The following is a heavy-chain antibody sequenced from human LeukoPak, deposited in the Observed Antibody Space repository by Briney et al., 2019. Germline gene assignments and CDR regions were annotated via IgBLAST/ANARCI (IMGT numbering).Heavy chain of an antibody. Sequence: SETLSLTCTVSGDSITSGSYYWSWIRQPPGKGLEWIGEINHSGSTNYNPSLKSRVTISVDTSKNQFSLKLSSVTAADTAVYYCAREPPIGCSGGSCYYYYYGMDVWGQGTTVTVSS. D-gene: IGHD2-15*01. CDR1: GDSITSGSYY. CDR2: INHSGST. V-gene: IGHV4-39*07. CDR3: AREPPIGCSGGSCYYYYYGMDV. J-gene: IGHJ6*02.